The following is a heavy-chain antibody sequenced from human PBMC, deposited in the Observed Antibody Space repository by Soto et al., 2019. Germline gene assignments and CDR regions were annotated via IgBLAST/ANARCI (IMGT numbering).Heavy chain of an antibody. CDR3: AAMSREYYYYGMDV. V-gene: IGHV3-23*01. Sequence: PGGSLRLSCAASGFTFSSYAMSWVRQAPGKGLEWVSAISGSGGSTYYADSVKGRFTISRDNSKNTLYLQMNSLRAEDTAVYYCAAMSREYYYYGMDVWGQGTTVTAP. CDR1: GFTFSSYA. J-gene: IGHJ6*02. CDR2: ISGSGGST. D-gene: IGHD1-26*01.